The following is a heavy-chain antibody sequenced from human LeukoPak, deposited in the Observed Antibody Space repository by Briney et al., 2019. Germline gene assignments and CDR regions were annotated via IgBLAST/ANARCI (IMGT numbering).Heavy chain of an antibody. CDR3: AKSSSWPLTGTDFDY. D-gene: IGHD6-13*01. V-gene: IGHV3-9*01. CDR1: GFTFDDYA. J-gene: IGHJ4*02. CDR2: ISWNSGSI. Sequence: GGSLRLSCAASGFTFDDYAMHWVRQAPGKGLEWVSGISWNSGSIGYADSVKGRSTISRDNAKNSLYLQMNSLRAEDTALYYCAKSSSWPLTGTDFDYWGQGTLVTVSS.